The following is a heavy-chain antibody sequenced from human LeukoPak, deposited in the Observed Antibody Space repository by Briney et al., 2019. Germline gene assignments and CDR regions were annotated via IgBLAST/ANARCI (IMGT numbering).Heavy chain of an antibody. CDR3: AKDSDGSGYYFDY. D-gene: IGHD3-22*01. Sequence: GGSLRLSCAASGFTFDDYAMHWVRQAPGKGPEWVSGISWNSGSRGYADSVKGRFTISRDNAKNSLYLQMNSLRAEDTALYYCAKDSDGSGYYFDYWGQGTLVTVSS. CDR1: GFTFDDYA. CDR2: ISWNSGSR. V-gene: IGHV3-9*01. J-gene: IGHJ4*02.